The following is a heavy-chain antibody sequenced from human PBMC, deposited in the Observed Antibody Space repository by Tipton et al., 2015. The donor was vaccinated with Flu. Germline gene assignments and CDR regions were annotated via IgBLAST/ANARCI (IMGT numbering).Heavy chain of an antibody. CDR3: ARGSGSGTDVTFYF. J-gene: IGHJ4*02. Sequence: TLSLTCTVSGGSINSTTYYWGWVRQPPGEGLEWIATVFHSGLTYYNPSLKSRVSTSIDTSKNQFSLRMNSVTAADSAVYYCARGSGSGTDVTFYFWGQGTLVTVSS. CDR2: VFHSGLT. D-gene: IGHD3-10*01. CDR1: GGSINSTTYY. V-gene: IGHV4-39*07.